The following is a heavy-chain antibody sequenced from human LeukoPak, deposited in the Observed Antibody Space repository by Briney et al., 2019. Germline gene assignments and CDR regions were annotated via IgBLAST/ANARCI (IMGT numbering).Heavy chain of an antibody. CDR3: ARCRSYDSSGYCDAVDI. Sequence: LETLSLTCSVSGGSMTNLYWTWIRQPPGQGLEWIGDIYDSGSTRYNTSLESRVTISVDTSKNQFSLKLSSVTAADTAVYYCARCRSYDSSGYCDAVDIWGQGTMVTVSS. CDR1: GGSMTNLY. D-gene: IGHD3-22*01. V-gene: IGHV4-59*01. J-gene: IGHJ3*02. CDR2: IYDSGST.